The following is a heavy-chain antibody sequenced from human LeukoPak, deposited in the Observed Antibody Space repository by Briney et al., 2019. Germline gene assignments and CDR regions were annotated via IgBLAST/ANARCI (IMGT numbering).Heavy chain of an antibody. V-gene: IGHV1-2*02. CDR1: GGTFNNYA. CDR2: INPNSGGT. CDR3: AREGGLGYCSGGSCYPTGADY. D-gene: IGHD2-15*01. Sequence: ASVKVSCKASGGTFNNYAINWVRQAPGQGLEWMGWINPNSGGTNYAQKFQGRVTMTRDTSISTAYMELSRLRSDDTAVYYCAREGGLGYCSGGSCYPTGADYWGQGTLVTVSS. J-gene: IGHJ4*02.